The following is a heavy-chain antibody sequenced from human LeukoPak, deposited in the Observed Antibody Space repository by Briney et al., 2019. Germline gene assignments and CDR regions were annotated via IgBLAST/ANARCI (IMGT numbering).Heavy chain of an antibody. V-gene: IGHV3-48*03. CDR1: GFTFSSYE. CDR2: ISSSGSTI. J-gene: IGHJ5*02. CDR3: AREAIAAAFDP. Sequence: GSLSLSCAASGFTFSSYEMNWVRQAPGKGLEWVSYISSSGSTIYYADSVKGRFTISRDNAKNSLYLQMNSLRAEDAAVYYCAREAIAAAFDPWGQGTLVTVSS. D-gene: IGHD6-13*01.